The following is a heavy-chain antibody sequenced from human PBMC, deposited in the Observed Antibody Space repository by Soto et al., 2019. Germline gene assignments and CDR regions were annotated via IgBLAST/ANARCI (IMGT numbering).Heavy chain of an antibody. CDR2: IYPGDSDT. V-gene: IGHV5-51*01. CDR3: ARKGGYYYYGMDV. CDR1: GYSFTIYC. J-gene: IGHJ6*02. D-gene: IGHD3-16*01. Sequence: PGESLKISCKGSGYSFTIYCIGWVLQMPGKGLEWMGIIYPGDSDTRYSPSFQGQVTISADKSISTAYLQWSSLKASDTAMYYCARKGGYYYYGMDVWGQGTTVTVSS.